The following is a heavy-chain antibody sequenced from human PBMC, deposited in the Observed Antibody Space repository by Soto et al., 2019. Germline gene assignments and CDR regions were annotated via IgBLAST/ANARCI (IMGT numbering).Heavy chain of an antibody. CDR1: GYSFTGHD. J-gene: IGHJ6*02. CDR2: MNPKSGGT. Sequence: QVQLVQSGAEVRKPGASVRVSCKASGYSFTGHDVNWVRQASGQGLEWMCWMNPKSGGTGYAQKFQGRVTLTRDTSINTAYKDLSGLTSHDTAVYNGVKVAQRKWGKDNAMDVWGQGTTVTVSS. V-gene: IGHV1-8*01. D-gene: IGHD1-26*01. CDR3: VKVAQRKWGKDNAMDV.